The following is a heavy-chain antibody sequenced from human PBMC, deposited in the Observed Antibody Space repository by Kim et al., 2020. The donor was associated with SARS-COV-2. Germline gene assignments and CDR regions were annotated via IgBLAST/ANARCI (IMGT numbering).Heavy chain of an antibody. Sequence: SETLSLTCTVSGGSISSSSYYWGWIRQPPGKGLEWIGSIYYSGSTYYNPSLKSRVTISVDTSKNQFSLKLSSVTAADTAVYYCASGANGGYCSGGSCYYFDYWGQGTLVTVSS. D-gene: IGHD2-15*01. CDR2: IYYSGST. CDR3: ASGANGGYCSGGSCYYFDY. V-gene: IGHV4-39*01. CDR1: GGSISSSSYY. J-gene: IGHJ4*02.